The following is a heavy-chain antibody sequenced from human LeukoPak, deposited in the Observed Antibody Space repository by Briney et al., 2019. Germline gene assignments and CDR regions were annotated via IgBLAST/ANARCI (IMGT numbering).Heavy chain of an antibody. CDR2: SRSRAHGGTT. CDR3: SRGERSSINNYYYYMAV. D-gene: IGHD2-2*01. J-gene: IGHJ6*03. Sequence: GGSLRLSCTAFGFTFGENAMIWFRQSPGKGLEWVSLSRSRAHGGTTEYAASVMGRFTMSRDNSKNIAYLQMNSLETEDTAVYYCSRGERSSINNYYYYMAVWGKGTSVTVSS. V-gene: IGHV3-49*03. CDR1: GFTFGENA.